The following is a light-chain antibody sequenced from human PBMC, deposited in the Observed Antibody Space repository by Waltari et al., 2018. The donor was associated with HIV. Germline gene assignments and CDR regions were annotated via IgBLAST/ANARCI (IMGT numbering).Light chain of an antibody. V-gene: IGLV3-1*01. CDR2: QDS. CDR1: KLGDKY. CDR3: QAWDSSSVV. Sequence: SYELTQPPSVSVSPGQTASITSSGDKLGDKYARWYQQKPGQSPVLVIYQDSKRPSGIPGRFAGACSWVTASLTIGGTQTLVDAGYYCQAWDSSSVVFGGGTTLTVL. J-gene: IGLJ2*01.